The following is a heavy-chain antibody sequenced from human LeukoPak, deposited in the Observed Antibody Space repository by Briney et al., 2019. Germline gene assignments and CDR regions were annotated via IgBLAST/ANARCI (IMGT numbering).Heavy chain of an antibody. CDR2: ISSSSSYI. D-gene: IGHD2-2*01. CDR1: GFTFSSYS. CDR3: ARDQRDCSSTSCSDAFDI. V-gene: IGHV3-21*01. J-gene: IGHJ3*02. Sequence: GGSLRLSCAASGFTFSSYSMNWVRQAPGKGLERVSSISSSSSYIYYADSVKGRFTISRDNAKNSLYLQMNSLRAEDTAVYYCARDQRDCSSTSCSDAFDIWGQGTMVTVSS.